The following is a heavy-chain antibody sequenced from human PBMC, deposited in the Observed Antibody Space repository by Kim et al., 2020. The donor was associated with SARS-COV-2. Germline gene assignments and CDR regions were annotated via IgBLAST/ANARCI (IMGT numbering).Heavy chain of an antibody. V-gene: IGHV3-53*01. CDR2: IYSGGRT. J-gene: IGHJ6*02. Sequence: GGSLRLSCAASGFTVSSNHMTWVRQAPGKGLEWVSVIYSGGRTYYVDSVKGLFTISRDNSKNTLYLQMNTLRAEDTAVYYCARAVVVWESGMDVWGQGTTVTVSS. D-gene: IGHD2-2*01. CDR1: GFTVSSNH. CDR3: ARAVVVWESGMDV.